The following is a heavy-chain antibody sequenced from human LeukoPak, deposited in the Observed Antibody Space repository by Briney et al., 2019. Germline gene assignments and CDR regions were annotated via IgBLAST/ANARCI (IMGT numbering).Heavy chain of an antibody. CDR3: GTLLSNGPFDY. CDR2: IYPNSGAT. V-gene: IGHV1-2*02. J-gene: IGHJ4*02. CDR1: GYTFTGYY. Sequence: ASVKVSCKASGYTFTGYYMHWVRQAPGQGPEWMGYIYPNSGATKYAQKFQGRVTMTRDTSISTAYMELSGLGSDDTAVYYCGTLLSNGPFDYWGQGSLVTVSS.